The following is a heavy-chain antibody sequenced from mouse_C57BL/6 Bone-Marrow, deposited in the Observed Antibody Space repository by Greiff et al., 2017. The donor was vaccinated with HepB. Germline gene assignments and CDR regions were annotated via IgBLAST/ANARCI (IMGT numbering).Heavy chain of an antibody. Sequence: QVQLQQPGAELVKPGASVKLSCKASGYTFTSYWMHWVQQRPGRGLEWIGRIDPNSGGTKYNEKFKSKATRTVDKPSSTAYMQLSRLTAEDSAVYYWARGGYYGPYWYFDVWGTGTTVTVSS. CDR3: ARGGYYGPYWYFDV. D-gene: IGHD1-1*01. V-gene: IGHV1-72*01. CDR2: IDPNSGGT. CDR1: GYTFTSYW. J-gene: IGHJ1*03.